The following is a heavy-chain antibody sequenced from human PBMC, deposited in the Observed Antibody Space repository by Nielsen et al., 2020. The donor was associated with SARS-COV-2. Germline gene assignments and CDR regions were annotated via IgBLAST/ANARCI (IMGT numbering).Heavy chain of an antibody. V-gene: IGHV4-39*07. CDR2: IYYSGST. CDR3: ARAKYSGSYRYYFDY. CDR1: GGSISSSSYY. Sequence: LETLSLTCTVSGGSISSSSYYWGWIRQPPGKGLEWIGSIYYSGSTYYNPSLKSRVTISVDTSKNQFSLKLSSVTAADTAVYYCARAKYSGSYRYYFDYWGQGTLVTVSS. D-gene: IGHD1-26*01. J-gene: IGHJ4*02.